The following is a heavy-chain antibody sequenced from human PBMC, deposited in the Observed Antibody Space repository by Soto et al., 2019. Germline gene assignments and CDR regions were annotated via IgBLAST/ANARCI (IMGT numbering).Heavy chain of an antibody. CDR2: IIPIFGTA. V-gene: IGHV1-69*06. J-gene: IGHJ4*02. Sequence: VASVKVSCKASGGTFSGYAISWVRQAPGQGLEWVGGIIPIFGTANYAQKFQGRVTITADKSTSTAYMELSSLRSEDTAVYYCARGGDGYNSLFDYWGQGTLVTVSS. CDR1: GGTFSGYA. D-gene: IGHD5-12*01. CDR3: ARGGDGYNSLFDY.